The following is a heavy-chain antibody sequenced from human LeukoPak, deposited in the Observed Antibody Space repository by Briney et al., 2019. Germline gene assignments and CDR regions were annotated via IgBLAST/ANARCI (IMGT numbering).Heavy chain of an antibody. J-gene: IGHJ4*02. Sequence: GGSLRLSCAASGFTFSSYWMHWVRQAPGKGLVWVSRINSDGSSTSYADSVKGRFTISRDNAKNTLNLQMNSLRAEDTAVYYCAKISGYYPFDYWGQGTLVTVSS. D-gene: IGHD3-22*01. CDR2: INSDGSST. V-gene: IGHV3-74*01. CDR1: GFTFSSYW. CDR3: AKISGYYPFDY.